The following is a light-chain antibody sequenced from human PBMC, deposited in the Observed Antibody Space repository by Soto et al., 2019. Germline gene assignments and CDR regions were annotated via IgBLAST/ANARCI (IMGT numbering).Light chain of an antibody. V-gene: IGKV3-15*01. Sequence: EIVMTQSPATLSVSPGERAILSCRVSQSVSSNLAWYQQKPGQAPRLLIYGASTRATGVPARFSGSRSGTEFSLTISSLQSEDFAVYYCQQYNNWPPTFGQGTRLEMK. J-gene: IGKJ5*01. CDR3: QQYNNWPPT. CDR2: GAS. CDR1: QSVSSN.